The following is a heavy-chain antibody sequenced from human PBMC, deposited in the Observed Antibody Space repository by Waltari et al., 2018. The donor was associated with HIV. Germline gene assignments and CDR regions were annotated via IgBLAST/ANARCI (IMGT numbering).Heavy chain of an antibody. CDR1: GNPFTGYY. V-gene: IGHV1-2*05. CDR3: ARVRGGGMDV. Sequence: QAHLVQSGAEVKKPGASVKVSCTASGNPFTGYYIHWVRQAPGQGLEWVGRINHNSGDTHYAQKFQGRVTMTRDTSISTGYMELHSLTSDDTGVYFCARVRGGGMDVWGQGTTVTVSS. J-gene: IGHJ6*02. CDR2: INHNSGDT. D-gene: IGHD5-12*01.